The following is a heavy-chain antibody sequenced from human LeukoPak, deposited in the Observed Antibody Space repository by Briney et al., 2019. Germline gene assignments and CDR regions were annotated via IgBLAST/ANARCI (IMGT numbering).Heavy chain of an antibody. V-gene: IGHV1-8*01. CDR3: AREDSALNSGIDY. CDR2: MNPNSGNT. J-gene: IGHJ4*02. Sequence: ASVKVSCKASGYTFTSYDINWVRQATGQGLEWMGWMNPNSGNTGYAQKFQGRVTTTRNTSISTAYMELSSLRSEDTAVYYCAREDSALNSGIDYWGQGTLVTVSS. CDR1: GYTFTSYD. D-gene: IGHD2-15*01.